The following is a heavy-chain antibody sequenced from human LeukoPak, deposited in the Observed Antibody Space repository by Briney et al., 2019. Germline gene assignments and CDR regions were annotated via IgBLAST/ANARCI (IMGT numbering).Heavy chain of an antibody. CDR2: IYYSGST. J-gene: IGHJ6*03. CDR3: ARHKDYYYSYMDV. CDR1: GGSISSGSYY. V-gene: IGHV4-39*01. Sequence: SETLSLTCTVSGGSISSGSYYWSWIRQPPGTGLEWIGTIYYSGSTYYNPSLTSRVTISVDTSKNQFSLKLSSVTAADTAVYYCARHKDYYYSYMDVWGKGTTVTISS.